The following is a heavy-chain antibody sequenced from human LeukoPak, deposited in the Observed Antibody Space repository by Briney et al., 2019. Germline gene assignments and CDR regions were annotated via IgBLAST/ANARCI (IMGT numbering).Heavy chain of an antibody. CDR1: GFRFNVQT. J-gene: IGHJ4*02. CDR2: MKEDGSEI. D-gene: IGHD1-26*01. Sequence: GGSLRLSCVASGFRFNVQTMSWIRQAPGKGLDWVASMKEDGSEIRYVDSVKGRFTISRDNSKNSLYLQMNRLRADDTGVYRCVKGGATRGRFENWRQGNLVTVSS. CDR3: VKGGATRGRFEN. V-gene: IGHV3-7*01.